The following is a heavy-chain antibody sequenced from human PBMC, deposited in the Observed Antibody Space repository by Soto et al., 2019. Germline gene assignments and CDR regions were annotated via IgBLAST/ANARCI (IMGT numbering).Heavy chain of an antibody. J-gene: IGHJ4*02. CDR2: IWYDGSNK. Sequence: QVQLVESGGGVVQPGRSLRLSCAASGFTFSSYGMHWVRQAPGKGLEWVAVIWYDGSNKYYADSVKGRFTISRDNSKNTRYLQMNSLGAEDTAVYYCAGGGYNLDYWGQGTLVTVSS. V-gene: IGHV3-33*01. D-gene: IGHD5-12*01. CDR1: GFTFSSYG. CDR3: AGGGYNLDY.